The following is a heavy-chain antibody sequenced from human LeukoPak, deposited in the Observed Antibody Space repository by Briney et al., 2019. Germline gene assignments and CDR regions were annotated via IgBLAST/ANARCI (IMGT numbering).Heavy chain of an antibody. CDR1: GYTFTSYY. Sequence: ASVKVSCKASGYTFTSYYMHWVRQAPGQGLEWMGWISAYNGNTNYAQKLQGRVTMTTDTSTSTAYMELRSLRSDDTAVYYCARDKGQPDSYFQHWGQGTLVTVSS. D-gene: IGHD6-13*01. CDR2: ISAYNGNT. V-gene: IGHV1-18*04. CDR3: ARDKGQPDSYFQH. J-gene: IGHJ1*01.